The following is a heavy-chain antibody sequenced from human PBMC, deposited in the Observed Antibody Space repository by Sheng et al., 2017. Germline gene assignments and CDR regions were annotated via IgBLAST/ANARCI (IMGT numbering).Heavy chain of an antibody. D-gene: IGHD3-22*01. CDR3: ARDFFPHYWDMSGYFQH. CDR1: GFTFSSYA. J-gene: IGHJ1*01. V-gene: IGHV3-64*01. Sequence: EVQLVESGGGLVQPGGSLRLSCAASGFTFSSYAMYWVRQAPGKGLEYVSAISSNGGSTYYANSVKGRFTISRDNSKNTLYLQMGSLRAEDMAVYYCARDFFPHYWDMSGYFQHWGQGTLVTVSS. CDR2: ISSNGGST.